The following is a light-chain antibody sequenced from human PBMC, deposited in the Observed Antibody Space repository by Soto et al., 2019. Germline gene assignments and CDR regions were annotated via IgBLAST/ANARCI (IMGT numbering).Light chain of an antibody. CDR1: QSLLHSNGYNY. J-gene: IGKJ3*01. CDR2: LGS. CDR3: MQALQTPFT. V-gene: IGKV2-28*01. Sequence: DIVVTQSPLSLPVTPGEPASISCRSSQSLLHSNGYNYLDWYLQKPGQSPQLLIYLGSNRASGVPDRFSGSGSGTDFTLKISRVEAEDFGVYYCMQALQTPFTFGPGTKVDIK.